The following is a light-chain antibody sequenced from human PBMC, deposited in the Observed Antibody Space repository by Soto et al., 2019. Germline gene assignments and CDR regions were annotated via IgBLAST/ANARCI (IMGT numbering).Light chain of an antibody. CDR2: DVS. Sequence: QSALTQPASVSGSPGQSITISCTGTSSDIGAYKYVNWYQQHPGKVPKVIIYDVSNRPSGVSDRFSGSKSGNTASLTISGLQAEDEADYYCNSYTSSETLVFGGGTKVTVL. J-gene: IGLJ3*02. CDR3: NSYTSSETLV. V-gene: IGLV2-14*01. CDR1: SSDIGAYKY.